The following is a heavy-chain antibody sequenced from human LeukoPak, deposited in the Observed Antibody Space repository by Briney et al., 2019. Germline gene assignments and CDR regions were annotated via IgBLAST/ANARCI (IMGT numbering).Heavy chain of an antibody. J-gene: IGHJ4*02. CDR3: AFNPMTTVTSCYFDY. CDR1: GGSITSYY. V-gene: IGHV4-4*07. D-gene: IGHD4-17*01. CDR2: IYITGST. Sequence: SETLSLTCTVSGGSITSYYWSWIRQSAGKGLEWIGRIYITGSTTYNPSLKSRVTMSLDTSKNQFSLKLSSVTAADTAVYYCAFNPMTTVTSCYFDYWGQGALITVSS.